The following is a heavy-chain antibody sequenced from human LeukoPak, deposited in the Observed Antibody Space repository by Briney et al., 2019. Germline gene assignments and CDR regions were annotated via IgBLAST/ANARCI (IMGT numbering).Heavy chain of an antibody. J-gene: IGHJ5*02. CDR2: IYYSGST. V-gene: IGHV4-59*08. D-gene: IGHD2-2*01. Sequence: SETLSLTCTVSGGSISSYYWSWIRQPPGKGLEWIGYIYYSGSTNYNPSLKSRVTISVDTSKNQFSLKLSSVTAADTAVYYCETHSIVVVPAATNWFDPWGQGTLVTVSS. CDR3: ETHSIVVVPAATNWFDP. CDR1: GGSISSYY.